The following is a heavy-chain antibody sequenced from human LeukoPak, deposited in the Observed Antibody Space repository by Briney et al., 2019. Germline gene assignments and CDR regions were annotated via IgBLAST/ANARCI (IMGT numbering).Heavy chain of an antibody. J-gene: IGHJ3*02. D-gene: IGHD3-22*01. CDR1: GDPFSSHG. V-gene: IGHV1-69*05. Sequence: ASVKVSCKTSGDPFSSHGISWVRQAPGQGLEWMGGIIPAFHTAKYAQNFQDRLTITTDESTDTVYMELSSLRSEDTAVYYCARDYNFDSSPYDDALDIWGQGTMVTVPS. CDR3: ARDYNFDSSPYDDALDI. CDR2: IIPAFHTA.